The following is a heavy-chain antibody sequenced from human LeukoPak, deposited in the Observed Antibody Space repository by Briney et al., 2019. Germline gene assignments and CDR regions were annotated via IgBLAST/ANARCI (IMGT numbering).Heavy chain of an antibody. D-gene: IGHD3-22*01. Sequence: SQTLSLTCTVSGGSISSGGYYWSWIRQHPGKGLEWIGYIYYSGSTYYNPSLKSRVTISVDTSKNQFSLKLSPVTAADTAVYYCARESYYYDSSGHRGLFDPWGQGTLVTVSS. CDR1: GGSISSGGYY. V-gene: IGHV4-31*03. CDR3: ARESYYYDSSGHRGLFDP. CDR2: IYYSGST. J-gene: IGHJ5*02.